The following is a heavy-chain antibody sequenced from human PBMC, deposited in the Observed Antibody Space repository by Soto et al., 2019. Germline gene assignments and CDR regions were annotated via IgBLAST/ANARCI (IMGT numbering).Heavy chain of an antibody. CDR2: IFSNDEK. D-gene: IGHD5-12*01. CDR1: GFSLSNARMG. J-gene: IGHJ5*02. Sequence: QVTLKESGPVLVKPTETLTLTCTVSGFSLSNARMGVSWIRQPPGKALEWLAHIFSNDEKSYSTSLKSRLTISKDTSKSQVVLTMTNMDPVDTATYYCARIKGRRGYSCYDPKNWFDPCGQGTLVTVSS. CDR3: ARIKGRRGYSCYDPKNWFDP. V-gene: IGHV2-26*01.